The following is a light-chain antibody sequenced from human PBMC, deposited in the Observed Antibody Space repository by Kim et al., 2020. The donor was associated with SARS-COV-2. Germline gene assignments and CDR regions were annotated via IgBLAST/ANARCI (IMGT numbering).Light chain of an antibody. Sequence: GASFKLTCTLSSGHSSYAIAWHQQQPEKGPRYLMKLNSDGSHSKGDGIPDRFSGSSSGAERYLTISSLQSEDEADYYCQTWGTGIGFGGGTKLTVL. CDR3: QTWGTGIG. CDR1: SGHSSYA. CDR2: LNSDGSH. J-gene: IGLJ3*02. V-gene: IGLV4-69*01.